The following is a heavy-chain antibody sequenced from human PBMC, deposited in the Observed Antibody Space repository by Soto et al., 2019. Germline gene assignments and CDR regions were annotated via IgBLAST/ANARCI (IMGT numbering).Heavy chain of an antibody. J-gene: IGHJ4*02. CDR2: IYYSGST. CDR3: AREWRDGSSGLDY. D-gene: IGHD1-26*01. CDR1: GGSISSSSYY. V-gene: IGHV4-39*02. Sequence: PSETLSLTCTVSGGSISSSSYYWGWIRQPPGKGLEWIGSIYYSGSTYYNPSLKSRVTISVDTSKNQFSLKLSSVTAADTAVYYCAREWRDGSSGLDYWGQGTLVTVSS.